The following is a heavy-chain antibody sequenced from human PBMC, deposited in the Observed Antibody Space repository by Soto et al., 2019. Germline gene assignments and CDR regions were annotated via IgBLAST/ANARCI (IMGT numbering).Heavy chain of an antibody. J-gene: IGHJ4*02. CDR2: ISYDGSNK. CDR3: ATVSTGDGY. V-gene: IGHV3-30*04. CDR1: GFTFSRYA. Sequence: QVHLVESGGGVVQPGRSLRLSCAASGFTFSRYAIHWVRQAPGKGLEWAAVISYDGSNKYYADSVKGRFTISRDDSKNTLYLQMNSLRPEDTAVYYCATVSTGDGYWGQGTLVTVSS. D-gene: IGHD7-27*01.